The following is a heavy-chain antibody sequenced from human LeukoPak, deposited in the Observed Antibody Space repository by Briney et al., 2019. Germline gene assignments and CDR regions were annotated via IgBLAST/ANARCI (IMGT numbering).Heavy chain of an antibody. CDR3: ARDPTTVVTLPYYFDD. CDR2: INHSGNT. D-gene: IGHD4-23*01. CDR1: GGSFIGSH. V-gene: IGHV4-34*01. Sequence: SETLSLTCAVSGGSFIGSHWNWIRQPPGKGLEGIGEINHSGNTNYNPSLKSRVTISVDTSKNQFSLRLRSVTAADTAVYYCARDPTTVVTLPYYFDDWGQGTLVTVSS. J-gene: IGHJ4*02.